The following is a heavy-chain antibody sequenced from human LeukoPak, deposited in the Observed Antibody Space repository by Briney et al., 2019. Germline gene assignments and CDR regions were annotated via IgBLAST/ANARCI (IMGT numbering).Heavy chain of an antibody. J-gene: IGHJ6*02. D-gene: IGHD1-14*01. CDR3: ARWGVNPGSGMDV. CDR1: GFTFSSYA. V-gene: IGHV3-64*01. CDR2: ISNNGGGT. Sequence: PGGSLRLSCAASGFTFSSYAMHWVRQAPGKGLEYVSAISNNGGGTYYANSVKGRFTISRDNSKNTLYLQMGSLRAEDMAVYYCARWGVNPGSGMDVWGQGTTVTASS.